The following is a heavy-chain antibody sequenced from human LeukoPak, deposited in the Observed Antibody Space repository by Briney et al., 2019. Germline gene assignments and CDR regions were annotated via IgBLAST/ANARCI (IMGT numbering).Heavy chain of an antibody. V-gene: IGHV4-34*01. Sequence: SETLSLTCAVYGGSFSGYYWSWIRQPPGKGLKWIGEINHSGSTNYNPSLKSRVTISVDTSKNQFSLKLSSVTAADTAVYYCASTVFEGYYDFWSGYYLVDDYWGQGTLVTVSS. CDR1: GGSFSGYY. CDR3: ASTVFEGYYDFWSGYYLVDDY. J-gene: IGHJ4*02. D-gene: IGHD3-3*01. CDR2: INHSGST.